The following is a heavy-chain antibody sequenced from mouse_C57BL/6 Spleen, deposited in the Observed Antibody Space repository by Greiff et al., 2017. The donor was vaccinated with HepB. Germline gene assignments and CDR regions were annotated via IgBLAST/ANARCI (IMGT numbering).Heavy chain of an antibody. CDR2: IDPSDSYT. Sequence: QVQLQQPGAELVMPGASVKLSCKASGYTFTSYWMHWVKQRPGQGLEWIGEIDPSDSYTNSNQKFKGKSTLTVDKSSSTAYMQLSSLTSEDSAVYYCARDTTEYWYFDVWGTGATVTVSS. CDR1: GYTFTSYW. J-gene: IGHJ1*03. V-gene: IGHV1-69*01. CDR3: ARDTTEYWYFDV. D-gene: IGHD1-1*01.